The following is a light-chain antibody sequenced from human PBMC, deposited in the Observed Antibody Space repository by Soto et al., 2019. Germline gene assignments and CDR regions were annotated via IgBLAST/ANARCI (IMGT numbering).Light chain of an antibody. V-gene: IGKV1D-12*01. CDR3: QQANSFPIT. CDR2: GAS. Sequence: DIQMTQSPSSVSASVGDRVTITCRASRGISSWLAWYQQKPGKAPKLLIYGASSMEGGVPSRFSGSGSETEFTLTISSLQPEDFATYYCQQANSFPITFGQGTRLEIK. CDR1: RGISSW. J-gene: IGKJ5*01.